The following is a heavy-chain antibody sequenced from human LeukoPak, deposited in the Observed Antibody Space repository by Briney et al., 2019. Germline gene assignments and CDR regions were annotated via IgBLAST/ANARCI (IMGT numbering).Heavy chain of an antibody. J-gene: IGHJ5*02. CDR1: GFIFRIYG. CDR2: ISYEGDST. D-gene: IGHD4-17*01. V-gene: IGHV3-30*03. CDR3: ARNYADYRLTWWFDP. Sequence: GGSLRLSCAASGFIFRIYGMHWVRQAPGKGLEWVALISYEGDSTYYADSVKGRFTISRDNSKDMLYLQMNSLRAEDTAEYSCARNYADYRLTWWFDPWGQGTLVTVSA.